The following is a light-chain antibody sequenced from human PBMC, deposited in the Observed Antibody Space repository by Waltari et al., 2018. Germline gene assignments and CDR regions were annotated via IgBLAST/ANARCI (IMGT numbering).Light chain of an antibody. CDR1: QSISSY. J-gene: IGKJ1*01. Sequence: DIQMTQSPSSLSASVGDRVTITCRASQSISSYLNWYQQKPGKAPKHLIYAASSLQSGVPSRFSGSVSGTDFTLTIRSLQPEDFATYYCQQAYSTPPWTFGQGTKVEIK. CDR3: QQAYSTPPWT. V-gene: IGKV1-39*01. CDR2: AAS.